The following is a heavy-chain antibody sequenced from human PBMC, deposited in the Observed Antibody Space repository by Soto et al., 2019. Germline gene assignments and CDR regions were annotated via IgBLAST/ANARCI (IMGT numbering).Heavy chain of an antibody. J-gene: IGHJ3*02. V-gene: IGHV3-9*01. D-gene: IGHD4-4*01. CDR3: AKDLYSNYGDAFDI. CDR2: ISWNSDNI. CDR1: GFAFYDYA. Sequence: GGSLRLSCAASGFAFYDYAMHWCRQSPGKGLEWVSGISWNSDNIVYADSVKGRFTISRDNAKNSLYLQMNSLRAEDTALYYCAKDLYSNYGDAFDIWGQGTMVTVSS.